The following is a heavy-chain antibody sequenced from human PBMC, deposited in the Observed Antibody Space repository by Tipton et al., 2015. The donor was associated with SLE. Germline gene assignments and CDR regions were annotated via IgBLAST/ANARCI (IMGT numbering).Heavy chain of an antibody. CDR1: GGSINSYH. CDR3: GRGQGAGSI. V-gene: IGHV4-59*01. Sequence: TLSLTCTVSGGSINSYHWSWIRQPPGKGLEWLGFIYYSGTTKYNPSLEGRLTLSVDMSKNQFSLNLTSVTAADTAVYYCGRGQGAGSIWGQGTLVTVSP. J-gene: IGHJ1*01. CDR2: IYYSGTT. D-gene: IGHD1-26*01.